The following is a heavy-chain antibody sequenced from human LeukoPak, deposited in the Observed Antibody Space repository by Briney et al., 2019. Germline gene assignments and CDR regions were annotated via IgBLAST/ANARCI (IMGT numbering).Heavy chain of an antibody. V-gene: IGHV3-30-3*01. Sequence: GGSLRLSCAASGFTFSSYAMHWVRQAPGKGLEWVAVISYDGSNKYYADSVRGRFTISRDNSKNTLYLQMNSLRAEDTAVYYCARDPLWFGESLMNWFDPWGQGTLVTVSS. CDR2: ISYDGSNK. CDR1: GFTFSSYA. CDR3: ARDPLWFGESLMNWFDP. D-gene: IGHD3-10*01. J-gene: IGHJ5*02.